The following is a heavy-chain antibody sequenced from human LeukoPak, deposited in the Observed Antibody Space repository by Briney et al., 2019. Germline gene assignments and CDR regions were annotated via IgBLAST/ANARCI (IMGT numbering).Heavy chain of an antibody. Sequence: SETLSLTCTASGGSISSYYWSWIRQPPGKGLEWIGYIYYSGSTNYNPSLKSRVTISVDTSMNQFSLKLSSVTAADTAVYYCARDQASYCSGGSCSPGDAFDIWGQGTMVTVSS. CDR1: GGSISSYY. D-gene: IGHD2-15*01. J-gene: IGHJ3*02. V-gene: IGHV4-59*01. CDR2: IYYSGST. CDR3: ARDQASYCSGGSCSPGDAFDI.